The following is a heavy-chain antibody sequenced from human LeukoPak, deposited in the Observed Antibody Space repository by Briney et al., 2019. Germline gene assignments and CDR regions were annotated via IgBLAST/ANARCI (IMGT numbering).Heavy chain of an antibody. D-gene: IGHD3-16*02. CDR3: ARGGAVYDYVWGSYRYPDY. V-gene: IGHV4-34*01. Sequence: SETLSLTCAVYGGSFSGYYWSWIRQPPGKGLEWIGEINHSGSTNYNPSLKSRVTISVDTSKNQFSLKQSSVTAADTAVYYCARGGAVYDYVWGSYRYPDYWGQGTLVTVSS. CDR1: GGSFSGYY. J-gene: IGHJ4*02. CDR2: INHSGST.